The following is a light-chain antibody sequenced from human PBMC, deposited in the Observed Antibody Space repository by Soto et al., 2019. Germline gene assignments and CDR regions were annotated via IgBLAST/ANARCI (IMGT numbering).Light chain of an antibody. CDR3: MQSVQTPPFT. CDR1: QSLLHSNGYNY. CDR2: VSS. V-gene: IGKV2-28*01. J-gene: IGKJ3*01. Sequence: DIVMTQSPLSLVVSPGEPASISCRSSQSLLHSNGYNYLDWYLQKPGQSPQLLIYVSSTRASGVPDRFSGSGSGTDFTLKISRVEAEDVGVYYCMQSVQTPPFTFGPGTKVELK.